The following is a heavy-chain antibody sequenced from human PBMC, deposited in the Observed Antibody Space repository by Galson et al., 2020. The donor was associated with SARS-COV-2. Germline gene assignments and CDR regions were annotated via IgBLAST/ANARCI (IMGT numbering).Heavy chain of an antibody. V-gene: IGHV1-58*01. CDR2: IVVGSGDT. Sequence: KISCKASGFTFPSSAVQWVRQTRGQRLEWIGWIVVGSGDTNYAQKFQERVTITRDMSTYTAYMELSSLRFEDTAVYYCAAAGITVVRGVAEFDFWGQGTLVTVSS. CDR3: AAAGITVVRGVAEFDF. J-gene: IGHJ4*02. CDR1: GFTFPSSA. D-gene: IGHD3-10*01.